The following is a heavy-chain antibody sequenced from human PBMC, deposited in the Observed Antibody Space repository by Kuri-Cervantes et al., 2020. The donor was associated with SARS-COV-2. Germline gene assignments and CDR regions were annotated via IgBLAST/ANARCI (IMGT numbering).Heavy chain of an antibody. CDR1: GFTFSSYA. CDR2: ITGSAGST. Sequence: GGSLRLSCPASGFTFSSYAMTWVRQAPGKGLEWVSTITGSAGSTNYADSVKGRFTISRDNSKNTMYLQMNSVRAEDTALYYCAKGISGEKASVGENWGQGTLVTVSS. D-gene: IGHD5-24*01. J-gene: IGHJ4*02. V-gene: IGHV3-23*01. CDR3: AKGISGEKASVGEN.